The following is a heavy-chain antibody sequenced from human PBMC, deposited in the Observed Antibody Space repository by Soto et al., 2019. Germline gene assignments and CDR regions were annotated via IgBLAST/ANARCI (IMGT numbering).Heavy chain of an antibody. J-gene: IGHJ4*02. CDR2: ISGSGGST. CDR1: GFTFSSYA. CDR3: AKDPMREMAKGDTFGCTGVDY. Sequence: GGSLRLSCAASGFTFSSYAMSWVRQAPGKGLEWVSAISGSGGSTYYADSVKGRFTISRDNSKNTLYLQMNSLRAEDTAVYYCAKDPMREMAKGDTFGCTGVDYWGQGTLVTVSS. D-gene: IGHD2-8*02. V-gene: IGHV3-23*01.